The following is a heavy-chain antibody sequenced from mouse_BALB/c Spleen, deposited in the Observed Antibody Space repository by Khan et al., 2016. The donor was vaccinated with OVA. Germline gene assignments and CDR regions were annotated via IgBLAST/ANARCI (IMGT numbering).Heavy chain of an antibody. CDR3: ARDYGSNYYFDC. D-gene: IGHD1-1*01. V-gene: IGHV1S132*01. CDR1: GYIFTSYW. Sequence: QVQLQQSGAELVRPGASVKLSCKTSGYIFTSYWIHWVKQRSGQGLEWIARIYPGTGSTYSNEKFKGKATLTADKSSSTAYMQLSSLKSEDSAVSICARDYGSNYYFDCWGEGTTLTVSS. J-gene: IGHJ2*01. CDR2: IYPGTGST.